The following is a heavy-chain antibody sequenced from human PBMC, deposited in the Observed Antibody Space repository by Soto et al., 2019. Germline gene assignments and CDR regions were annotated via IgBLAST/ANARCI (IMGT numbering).Heavy chain of an antibody. V-gene: IGHV3-23*01. Sequence: SLRLSCAASGFTFSGYAMNWVRQAPGKGLDWVSGISGSGSDTYYADSVRGRFTISRDNSKNTLDLQMNSLRDEDTAVYYCAKDMMITFGGVIVVRPDYWGQGTLVTVSS. CDR1: GFTFSGYA. J-gene: IGHJ4*02. CDR3: AKDMMITFGGVIVVRPDY. CDR2: ISGSGSDT. D-gene: IGHD3-16*02.